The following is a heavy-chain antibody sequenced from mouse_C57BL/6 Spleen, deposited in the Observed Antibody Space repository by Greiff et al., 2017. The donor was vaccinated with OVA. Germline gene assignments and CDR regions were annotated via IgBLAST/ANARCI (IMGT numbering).Heavy chain of an antibody. CDR3: ARIIPGYYFDY. CDR2: ISYSGST. V-gene: IGHV3-8*01. Sequence: EVKLMESGPGLAKPSQTLSLTCSVTGYSITSDYWNWIRKFPGDKLEYMGYISYSGSTYYNPSLNRRLSITRHTSKNQYYLQLNTVTTEDTATYYYARIIPGYYFDYWGQGTTLTVSS. CDR1: GYSITSDY. J-gene: IGHJ2*01.